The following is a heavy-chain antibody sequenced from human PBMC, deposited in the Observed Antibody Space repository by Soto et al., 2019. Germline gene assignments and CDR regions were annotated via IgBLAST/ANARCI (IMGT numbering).Heavy chain of an antibody. CDR2: MYNTGST. Sequence: SETLSLTSTASGGSISGYYWSWIRQPPGKGLEWIGYMYNTGSTVYNPSFKSRVTISVDTSKNQFSLKLNSVTAADTAVYYCARDLWGYCGTDCYPLDVWGQGTTVTVSS. V-gene: IGHV4-59*01. D-gene: IGHD2-21*02. CDR3: ARDLWGYCGTDCYPLDV. J-gene: IGHJ6*02. CDR1: GGSISGYY.